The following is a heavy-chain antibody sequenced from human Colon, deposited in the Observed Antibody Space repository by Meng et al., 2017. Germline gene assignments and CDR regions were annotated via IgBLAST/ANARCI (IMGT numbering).Heavy chain of an antibody. Sequence: VQLQESGPGLVKPSGTLSLTCVVSGGSLISSNWWTWVRQAPGKGLEWIGEIYRSGSTNYNPSLKSRVTISIDTSKNEFSLKLTSVTAADTALYYCARRVQYSSGYYYFDFWGQGTLVTVSS. V-gene: IGHV4-4*02. CDR2: IYRSGST. D-gene: IGHD3-22*01. J-gene: IGHJ4*02. CDR3: ARRVQYSSGYYYFDF. CDR1: GGSLISSNW.